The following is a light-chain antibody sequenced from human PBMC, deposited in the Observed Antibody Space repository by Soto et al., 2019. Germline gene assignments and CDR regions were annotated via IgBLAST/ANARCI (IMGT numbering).Light chain of an antibody. CDR2: AAS. V-gene: IGKV1-9*01. Sequence: DIQLTQSPSFLSASVGDRVSITCRASQGISNYLAWYQQKPGKAPKLLIYAASTLQSGIPSRFSGSGSGTEFTLTISSLQPEDFATYFCQQSYSSPWTFGQGTKVDIK. CDR3: QQSYSSPWT. J-gene: IGKJ1*01. CDR1: QGISNY.